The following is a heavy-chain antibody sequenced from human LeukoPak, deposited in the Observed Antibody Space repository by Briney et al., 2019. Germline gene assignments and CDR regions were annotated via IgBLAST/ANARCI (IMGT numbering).Heavy chain of an antibody. CDR2: IYTSGST. J-gene: IGHJ5*02. V-gene: IGHV4-61*02. Sequence: SETLSLTCTVSGGSISSGSYYWSWIRQPAGKGLEWIGRIYTSGSTNYNPSLKSRVTISVDTSKNQFSLKLSSVTAADTAVYYCARGTTAAGPFDPWGQGTLVTVSS. D-gene: IGHD6-13*01. CDR3: ARGTTAAGPFDP. CDR1: GGSISSGSYY.